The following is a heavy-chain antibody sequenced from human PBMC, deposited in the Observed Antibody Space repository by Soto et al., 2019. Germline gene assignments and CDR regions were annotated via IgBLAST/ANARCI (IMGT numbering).Heavy chain of an antibody. Sequence: QVQLVESGGGVVQPGRSLRLSCAASGFTFSSYAMHWVRQAPGKGLEWVAVISYDGSNKYYADSVKGRFTISRDNSKNTLYLKMNSLRAEDTAVYYCARGVETYGMDVWGQGTTVTVSS. J-gene: IGHJ6*02. CDR3: ARGVETYGMDV. V-gene: IGHV3-30-3*01. CDR1: GFTFSSYA. D-gene: IGHD1-1*01. CDR2: ISYDGSNK.